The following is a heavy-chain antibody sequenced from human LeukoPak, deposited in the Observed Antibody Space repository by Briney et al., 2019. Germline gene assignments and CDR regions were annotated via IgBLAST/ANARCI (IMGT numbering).Heavy chain of an antibody. V-gene: IGHV4-31*03. CDR1: GGSISSGGYY. Sequence: SHTLSPTCTVSGGSISSGGYYWRWGRKHPAKGLEWIGYMFYSGSTCYNRSRKSGVTISVDTSKNQFSLKLSAVNAADTAVYYCARTGGGSCSGGSCYLLYGMDVWGQGTTVTVSS. J-gene: IGHJ6*02. CDR2: MFYSGST. D-gene: IGHD2-15*01. CDR3: ARTGGGSCSGGSCYLLYGMDV.